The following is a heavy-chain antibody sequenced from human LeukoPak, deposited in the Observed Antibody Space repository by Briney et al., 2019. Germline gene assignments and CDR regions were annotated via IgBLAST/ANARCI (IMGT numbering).Heavy chain of an antibody. CDR2: IKPDGIET. CDR1: GFTFSLYW. Sequence: GGSLRLSCAASGFTFSLYWMSWVRHVPGKGLEWLANIKPDGIETYHVEFVRGRFTISRDNARNSLYREMKSVRSEHTGVYYCARDMDSYYVSIDYWGQGTLVTVCS. J-gene: IGHJ4*02. D-gene: IGHD1-26*01. V-gene: IGHV3-7*01. CDR3: ARDMDSYYVSIDY.